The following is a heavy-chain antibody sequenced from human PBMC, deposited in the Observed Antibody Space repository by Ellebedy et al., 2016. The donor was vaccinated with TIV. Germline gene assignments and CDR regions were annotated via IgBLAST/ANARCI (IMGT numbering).Heavy chain of an antibody. Sequence: GESLKISCAASGFTFSSYSMNWVRQAPGKGLEWVSYISSSSRTIYYADSVKGRFTISRDNAKNSLYLQMNSLRAEDTAVYYCGVSWYFHAFDYWGQGTLVTVSS. CDR2: ISSSSRTI. D-gene: IGHD6-13*01. CDR1: GFTFSSYS. CDR3: GVSWYFHAFDY. J-gene: IGHJ4*02. V-gene: IGHV3-48*04.